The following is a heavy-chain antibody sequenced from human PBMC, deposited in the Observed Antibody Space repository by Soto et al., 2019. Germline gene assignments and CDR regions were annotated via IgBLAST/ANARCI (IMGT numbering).Heavy chain of an antibody. V-gene: IGHV3-53*01. D-gene: IGHD5-12*01. J-gene: IGHJ4*02. CDR2: IQTGGAT. CDR3: VRVLYDSGVVDF. CDR1: GFTVSRYD. Sequence: QLVESGGGLFQAGGSTRLSCLASGFTVSRYDMAWVRQAPGKGLEWASIIQTGGATSYTDSAPGRFTISRDNSRNTVYLQMSSLRVEDTGVYSCVRVLYDSGVVDFWGQGSPITVS.